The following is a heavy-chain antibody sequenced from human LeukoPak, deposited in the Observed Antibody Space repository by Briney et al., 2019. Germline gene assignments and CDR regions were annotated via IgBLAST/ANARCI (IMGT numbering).Heavy chain of an antibody. CDR3: AREPSYYYDSSGYVNDY. CDR2: VYSGGTT. CDR1: GGSISGYY. V-gene: IGHV4-4*07. J-gene: IGHJ4*02. D-gene: IGHD3-22*01. Sequence: SETLSLTCTVSGGSISGYYWTWIRQSAGKGLEWMGRVYSGGTTSYNPSLRGRVTMSVDTSKNQFSLKLTSVTAADTAVYYCAREPSYYYDSSGYVNDYWGQGTLVTVSS.